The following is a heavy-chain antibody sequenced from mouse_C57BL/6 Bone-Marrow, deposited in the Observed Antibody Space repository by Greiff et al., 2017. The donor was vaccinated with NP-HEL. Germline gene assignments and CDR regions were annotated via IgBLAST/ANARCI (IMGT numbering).Heavy chain of an antibody. J-gene: IGHJ3*01. CDR1: GYTFTSYG. CDR3: ARWGDYDAFAY. V-gene: IGHV1-81*01. CDR2: IYPRSGNT. Sequence: VKLQESGAELARPGASVKLSCKASGYTFTSYGISWVKQRTGQGLEWIGEIYPRSGNTYYNEKFKGKATLTADKSSSTAYMELRSLTSEDSAVYFCARWGDYDAFAYWGQGTLVTVSA. D-gene: IGHD2-4*01.